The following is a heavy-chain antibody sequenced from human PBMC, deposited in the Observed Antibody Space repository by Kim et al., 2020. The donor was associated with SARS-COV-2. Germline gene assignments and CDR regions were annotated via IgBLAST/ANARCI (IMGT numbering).Heavy chain of an antibody. CDR2: ISSSSSYI. Sequence: GGYLRLSCAASGFTFSTYSMNWVRQAPGKGLEWVSSISSSSSYIYYADSVKGRFTISRDNAKNSLYLQMNSLRAEDTAVYYCARVGNGGYWRVYYGMDVWGQGTTVTVSS. J-gene: IGHJ6*02. V-gene: IGHV3-21*01. CDR3: ARVGNGGYWRVYYGMDV. CDR1: GFTFSTYS. D-gene: IGHD5-12*01.